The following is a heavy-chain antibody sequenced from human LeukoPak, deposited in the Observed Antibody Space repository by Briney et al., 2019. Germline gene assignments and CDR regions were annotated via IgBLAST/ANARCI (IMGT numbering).Heavy chain of an antibody. CDR1: GGSISSYY. Sequence: SETLSLTCTVSGGSISSYYWSWIRQPPGKGLEWNGYIYYSGSTNYNPSLKSRVTISVDTSKNQFSLKLSSVTAADTAVYYCARAVPAAPGYYFDYWGQGTLVTVSS. D-gene: IGHD2-2*01. V-gene: IGHV4-59*01. CDR2: IYYSGST. CDR3: ARAVPAAPGYYFDY. J-gene: IGHJ4*02.